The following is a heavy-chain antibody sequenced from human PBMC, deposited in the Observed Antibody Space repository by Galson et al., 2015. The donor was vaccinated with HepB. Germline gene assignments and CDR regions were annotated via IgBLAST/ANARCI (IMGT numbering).Heavy chain of an antibody. D-gene: IGHD4-17*01. CDR3: ARDRGDYGVDY. V-gene: IGHV3-33*01. Sequence: SLRLSCAASGFTFSSYGIHWVRQAPGKGLEWVALIWYDGSNKYYADSVKGRFTISRDNSKTTLYLQMNSLRAEDTAVYYCARDRGDYGVDYWGQGTLVTVSS. J-gene: IGHJ4*02. CDR2: IWYDGSNK. CDR1: GFTFSSYG.